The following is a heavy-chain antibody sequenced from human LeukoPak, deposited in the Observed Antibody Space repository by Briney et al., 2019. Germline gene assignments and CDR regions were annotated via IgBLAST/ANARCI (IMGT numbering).Heavy chain of an antibody. CDR1: GGSIGSSSFY. CDR2: INYSGDT. CDR3: VRLQAVTGNFDY. D-gene: IGHD1-20*01. J-gene: IGHJ4*02. V-gene: IGHV4-39*07. Sequence: TSETLSLTCTVSGGSIGSSSFYWGWIRQPPGQGLEWIETINYSGDTYYNPFLKSRVTISVDSSRNQFSLKLSSVTAADTAVYYCVRLQAVTGNFDYWGQGALVTVSS.